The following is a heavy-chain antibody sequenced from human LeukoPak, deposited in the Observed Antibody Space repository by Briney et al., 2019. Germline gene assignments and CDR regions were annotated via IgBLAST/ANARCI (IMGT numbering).Heavy chain of an antibody. Sequence: GGSLRLSCAASGFTFSNDWMRWVRQAPGKGLEWVGRIKSKTDGGTAESAAPVKGRFTISRDDSRSTLYLHMNSLKTEDTTVYYCTTFFCSSGTCIAGGAKFDYWGQGSLVTVSS. CDR1: GFTFSNDW. D-gene: IGHD2-15*01. CDR2: IKSKTDGGTA. CDR3: TTFFCSSGTCIAGGAKFDY. J-gene: IGHJ4*02. V-gene: IGHV3-15*01.